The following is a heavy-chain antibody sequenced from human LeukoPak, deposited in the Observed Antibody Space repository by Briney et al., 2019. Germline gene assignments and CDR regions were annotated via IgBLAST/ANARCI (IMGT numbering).Heavy chain of an antibody. CDR1: GFTFSSYA. CDR3: ASHTGYSYYYGMDV. J-gene: IGHJ6*02. CDR2: VSGRGGRA. V-gene: IGHV3-23*01. Sequence: GGSLRLSCAASGFTFSSYAMSWVRQAPGQGLEWVSAVSGRGGRANHADSVKGRFTISRDNSKNTLYLQMNSLRAEDTAVYYCASHTGYSYYYGMDVWGQGTTVTVSS. D-gene: IGHD2-8*02.